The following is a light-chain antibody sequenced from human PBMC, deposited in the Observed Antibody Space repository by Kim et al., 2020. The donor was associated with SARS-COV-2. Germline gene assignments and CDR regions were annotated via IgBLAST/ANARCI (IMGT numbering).Light chain of an antibody. J-gene: IGKJ1*01. CDR2: GVS. CDR3: QQSYSTPRT. CDR1: QIISNY. V-gene: IGKV1-39*01. Sequence: AAVRDTVTITCRASQIISNYLNWYQQKPGKAPKLLIYGVSSLHGGVPSRFSGSGSGTDFTLTISSLQPEDFATYYCQQSYSTPRTFGQGTKVDIK.